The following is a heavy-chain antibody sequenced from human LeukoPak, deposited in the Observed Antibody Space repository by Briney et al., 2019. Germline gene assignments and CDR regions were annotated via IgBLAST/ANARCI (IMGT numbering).Heavy chain of an antibody. J-gene: IGHJ4*02. Sequence: SETLSLTCTVSGYSISSGYYWGWIRQPPGKGLEWIGSIYHRGSTYYNPSLKSRVPISVHTSKNQFSLKLRAVTAADTAVYYGARVGTRGTMVRGAPPRGYWGQGTLVTVSS. D-gene: IGHD3-10*01. CDR2: IYHRGST. V-gene: IGHV4-38-2*02. CDR1: GYSISSGYY. CDR3: ARVGTRGTMVRGAPPRGY.